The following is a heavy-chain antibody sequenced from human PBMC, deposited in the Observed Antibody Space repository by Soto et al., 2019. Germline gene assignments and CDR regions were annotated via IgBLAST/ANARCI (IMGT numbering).Heavy chain of an antibody. J-gene: IGHJ6*02. V-gene: IGHV1-69*01. CDR2: IIPLIGST. Sequence: QVQVEQSGAEVKKPGSSLKVSCKTSGGPFSSQALNWVRQARGHGLEWMGGIIPLIGSTTYAQQFQERVTFTADESTSTVYMELRSLRSEDKAAYFCGMSAGPDFYSVIDVWGRGTTVNVSS. CDR3: GMSAGPDFYSVIDV. CDR1: GGPFSSQA. D-gene: IGHD2-21*01.